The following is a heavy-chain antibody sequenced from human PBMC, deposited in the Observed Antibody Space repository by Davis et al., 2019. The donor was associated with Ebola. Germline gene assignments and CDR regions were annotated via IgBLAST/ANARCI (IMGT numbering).Heavy chain of an antibody. V-gene: IGHV3-11*06. Sequence: GGSLRLSCAASGFTFSDYYMSWIRQAPGKGLEWVSCISSSSSYTNYADSVKGRFTISRDNAKNSLYLQMNSLRAEDTAVYYCARKLPNYYYYGMDVWGQGTTVTVSS. CDR2: ISSSSSYT. CDR1: GFTFSDYY. CDR3: ARKLPNYYYYGMDV. D-gene: IGHD2-15*01. J-gene: IGHJ6*02.